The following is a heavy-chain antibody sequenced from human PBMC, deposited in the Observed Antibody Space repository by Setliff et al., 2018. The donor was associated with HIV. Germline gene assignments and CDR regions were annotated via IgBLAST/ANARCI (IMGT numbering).Heavy chain of an antibody. CDR1: GGTFSSYA. J-gene: IGHJ4*02. D-gene: IGHD1-1*01. CDR2: IIPNNGDT. V-gene: IGHV1-2*02. Sequence: ASVKVSCKASGGTFSSYAISWVRQAPGQGLEWMGGIIPNNGDTNIPQRFRGRVTMTRDTSINTAYMELSGLRSDDTAVYYCARQLSNSLECWGQGTPVTVSS. CDR3: ARQLSNSLEC.